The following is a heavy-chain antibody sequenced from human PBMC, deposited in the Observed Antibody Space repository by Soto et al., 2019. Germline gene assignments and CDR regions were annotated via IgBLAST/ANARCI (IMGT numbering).Heavy chain of an antibody. CDR1: GFTFSSYA. V-gene: IGHV3-23*01. CDR3: ANALTHYYFDY. J-gene: IGHJ4*02. Sequence: EVQLLESGGGLVQPGGSLRLSCAASGFTFSSYAMSWVRQAPGKGLEWVSAISGSGGSTYYADSVKGRFTISRDNSKNTLYLQMNSLSAGETAVYYCANALTHYYFDYWGQETLVTVSS. CDR2: ISGSGGST.